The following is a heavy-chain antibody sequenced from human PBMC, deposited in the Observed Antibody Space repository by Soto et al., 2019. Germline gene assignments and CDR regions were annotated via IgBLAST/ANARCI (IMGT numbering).Heavy chain of an antibody. D-gene: IGHD6-6*01. CDR2: ITPIFGTA. CDR3: ASQQLGPSYYYGMDV. Sequence: ASVKVSCKASGGTFSSYAISWVRQAPGQGLEWMGGITPIFGTANYAQKFQGRVTITADESTSTAYMELSSLRSEDTAVYYCASQQLGPSYYYGMDVWGQGTTVTVSS. CDR1: GGTFSSYA. V-gene: IGHV1-69*13. J-gene: IGHJ6*02.